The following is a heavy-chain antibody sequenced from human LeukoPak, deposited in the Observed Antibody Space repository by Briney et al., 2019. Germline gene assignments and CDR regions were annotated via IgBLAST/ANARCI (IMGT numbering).Heavy chain of an antibody. CDR1: GYTFTSYG. Sequence: ASVKVSFKASGYTFTSYGISWVRQAPGQGLEWMGWISAYNGNTNYAQRLQGRVTMTTDTSTSTAYMELRSLRSDDTAVYYCARLLHYYDSSGYSRSTEFDYWGQGTLVTVSS. CDR2: ISAYNGNT. CDR3: ARLLHYYDSSGYSRSTEFDY. D-gene: IGHD3-22*01. V-gene: IGHV1-18*01. J-gene: IGHJ4*02.